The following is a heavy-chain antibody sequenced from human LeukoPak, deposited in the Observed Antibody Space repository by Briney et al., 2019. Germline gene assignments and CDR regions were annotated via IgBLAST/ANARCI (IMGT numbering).Heavy chain of an antibody. D-gene: IGHD3-16*01. CDR3: ARGLRVVDYYYYGMDV. V-gene: IGHV3-23*01. CDR1: GFTFSGYA. J-gene: IGHJ6*02. Sequence: GGSLRLSCAASGFTFSGYAMSWVRQAPGKGLEWVSAISGSGGSTYYADSVKGRFTISRDNAKNSLYLQMNSLRAEDTAVYYCARGLRVVDYYYYGMDVWGQGTTVTVSS. CDR2: ISGSGGST.